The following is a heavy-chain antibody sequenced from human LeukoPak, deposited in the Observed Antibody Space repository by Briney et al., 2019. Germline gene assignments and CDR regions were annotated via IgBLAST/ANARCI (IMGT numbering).Heavy chain of an antibody. D-gene: IGHD5-24*01. CDR2: TYPGDSDT. Sequence: GESLKISCKSSGYSFTNYWIGWVRQMPGKGLEWMGITYPGDSDTRCSPSFQGQVTISADKSVSTAYLQWSSLKASDTATYYCARGGRWLVRNLDAHFDYWGQGTLATVSS. J-gene: IGHJ4*02. CDR3: ARGGRWLVRNLDAHFDY. V-gene: IGHV5-51*01. CDR1: GYSFTNYW.